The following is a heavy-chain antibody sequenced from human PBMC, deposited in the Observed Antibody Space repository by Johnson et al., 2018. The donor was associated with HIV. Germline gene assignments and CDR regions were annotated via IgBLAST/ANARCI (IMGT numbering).Heavy chain of an antibody. CDR2: ISWNSGSI. J-gene: IGHJ3*02. Sequence: QMLLVESGGGVVQPGRSPRLSCAASGFTFSSYAMHWVRQAPGKGLEWVSVISWNSGSIGYADSVKGRFTISRDNSKNTLYLQMNSLRAEDTAVYYCASPLPTGTTSLDAFDIWGQGTMVTVSS. V-gene: IGHV3-NL1*01. CDR1: GFTFSSYA. D-gene: IGHD1-7*01. CDR3: ASPLPTGTTSLDAFDI.